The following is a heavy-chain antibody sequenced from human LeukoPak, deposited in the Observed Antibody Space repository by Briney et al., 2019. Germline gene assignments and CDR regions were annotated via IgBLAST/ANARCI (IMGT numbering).Heavy chain of an antibody. V-gene: IGHV4-39*01. CDR1: GGSISSSSYY. D-gene: IGHD2-2*01. Sequence: PSETLSLTCTVSGGSISSSSYYWGWIRQPPGKGLEWIGSIYYSGSTYYNPSLKSRVTISVDTSKNQFSLKLSSVTAADTAVHYCARPTMHGVDYWGQGTLVTVSS. J-gene: IGHJ4*02. CDR3: ARPTMHGVDY. CDR2: IYYSGST.